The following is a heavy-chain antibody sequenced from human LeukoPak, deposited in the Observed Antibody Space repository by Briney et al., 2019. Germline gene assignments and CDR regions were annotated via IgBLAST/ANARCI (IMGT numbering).Heavy chain of an antibody. CDR2: ISWDGGST. Sequence: PGGSLRLSCAASGFTFDDYTMHWVRQAPGKGLEWVSLISWDGGSTYYADSVKGRFTISRDNSKNSLYLQMNSLRTEDTALYYRAKDRSGGTNYYYYGMDVWGQGTTVTVSS. D-gene: IGHD2-15*01. V-gene: IGHV3-43*01. CDR1: GFTFDDYT. CDR3: AKDRSGGTNYYYYGMDV. J-gene: IGHJ6*02.